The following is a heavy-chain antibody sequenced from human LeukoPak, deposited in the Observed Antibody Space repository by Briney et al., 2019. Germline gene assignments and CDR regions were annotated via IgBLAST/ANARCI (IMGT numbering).Heavy chain of an antibody. Sequence: QPGGSLRLSCAASGFTFSTYWMSWDRQAPGKGLEWVANIKQDGSEKYYVDSVKGRFTISRDNAKNSLYLQMNSLRAEDTAMYYCARDSAGNDYWGQGTLVTVSS. CDR3: ARDSAGNDY. J-gene: IGHJ4*02. D-gene: IGHD6-13*01. CDR1: GFTFSTYW. V-gene: IGHV3-7*01. CDR2: IKQDGSEK.